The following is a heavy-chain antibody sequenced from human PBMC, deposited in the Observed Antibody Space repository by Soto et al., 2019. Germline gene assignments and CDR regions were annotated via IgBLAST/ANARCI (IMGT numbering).Heavy chain of an antibody. J-gene: IGHJ5*02. Sequence: SLSLTCTVSGGSISSGGYYWSWIRQHPGKGLEWIGYIYYSGTTYYNPSLKSRVTISVDTSKNQFSLKLSSVSAADTALYYCARCSLVVVPAPGFDPWGRGTLVTVSS. CDR2: IYYSGTT. D-gene: IGHD2-2*01. CDR3: ARCSLVVVPAPGFDP. CDR1: GGSISSGGYY. V-gene: IGHV4-31*03.